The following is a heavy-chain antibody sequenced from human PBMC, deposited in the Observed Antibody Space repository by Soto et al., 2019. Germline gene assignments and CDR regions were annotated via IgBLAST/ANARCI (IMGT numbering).Heavy chain of an antibody. V-gene: IGHV4-59*08. CDR1: GGSTSSYY. Sequence: SETLSLTCTVSGGSTSSYYWSWIRQPPGKGLEWIGYIYYSGSTNYNPSLKSRVTISVDTSKNQFSLKLSSVTAADTAVYYCARGFPTVVTVDYWGQGTLVTVSS. J-gene: IGHJ4*02. CDR3: ARGFPTVVTVDY. D-gene: IGHD4-17*01. CDR2: IYYSGST.